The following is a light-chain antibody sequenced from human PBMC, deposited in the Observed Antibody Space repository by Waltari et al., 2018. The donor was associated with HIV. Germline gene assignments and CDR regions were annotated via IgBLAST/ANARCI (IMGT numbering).Light chain of an antibody. CDR2: SNN. CDR3: ASWDDSLIGPV. Sequence: QSVLSQPPSASGTPGQRVTISCSGSSFNIGSNTVTWYQQLPGTAPKLLINSNNKRPSGVPDRFSGSKSGTSASLAISGLQSDDEADYYCASWDDSLIGPVFGGGTKLTVL. CDR1: SFNIGSNT. J-gene: IGLJ2*01. V-gene: IGLV1-44*01.